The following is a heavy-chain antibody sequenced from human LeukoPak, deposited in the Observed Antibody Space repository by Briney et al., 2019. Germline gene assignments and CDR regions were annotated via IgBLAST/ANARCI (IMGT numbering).Heavy chain of an antibody. V-gene: IGHV1-2*02. J-gene: IGHJ4*02. CDR2: INPNSGGT. D-gene: IGHD3-9*01. Sequence: GGSLRLSCAASGFTFSSYAMHWVRQAPGQGLEWMGWINPNSGGTNYAQKFQGRVTMTRDTSISTAYMELSRLRSDDTAVYYCARSYYDILTGYYPDYWGQGTLVTVSS. CDR1: GFTFSSYA. CDR3: ARSYYDILTGYYPDY.